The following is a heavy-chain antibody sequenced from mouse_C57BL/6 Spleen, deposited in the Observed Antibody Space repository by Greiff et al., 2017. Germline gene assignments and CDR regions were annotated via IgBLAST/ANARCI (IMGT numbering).Heavy chain of an antibody. CDR3: AISYYGSSDCDY. D-gene: IGHD1-1*01. CDR1: GYAFSSSW. V-gene: IGHV1-82*01. J-gene: IGHJ2*01. CDR2: LYPGDGDT. Sequence: QVQLQQSGPELVKPGASVKISCKASGYAFSSSWMNWVKQRPGKGLEWIGRLYPGDGDTNYNGKFKGKATLTADKSSSTAYMQLSSQTSEDSAVYICAISYYGSSDCDYWGQGTTLTVSS.